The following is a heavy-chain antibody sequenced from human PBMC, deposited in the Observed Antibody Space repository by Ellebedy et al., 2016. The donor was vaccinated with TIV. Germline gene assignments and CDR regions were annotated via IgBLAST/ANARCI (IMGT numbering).Heavy chain of an antibody. D-gene: IGHD6-19*01. CDR2: IYSGGST. Sequence: GESLKISCAASGFTVSSNYMSWVRQAPGKGLEWVSVIYSGGSTYYADSVKGRFTISRDNSKNTLYLQMSSLRAEDTAVYYCARPAVAGTYEYYYYGMDVWGQGTTVTVSS. J-gene: IGHJ6*02. CDR1: GFTVSSNY. CDR3: ARPAVAGTYEYYYYGMDV. V-gene: IGHV3-66*04.